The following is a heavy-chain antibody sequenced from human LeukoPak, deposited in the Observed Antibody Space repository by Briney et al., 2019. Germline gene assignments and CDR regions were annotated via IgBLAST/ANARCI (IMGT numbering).Heavy chain of an antibody. CDR2: IYSGGST. Sequence: GRTLRLSCAASGFTLSSNYMSWGRQAPGKGLEWGSVIYSGGSTYYADSVKGRYTVSRDNSKNTLYLQMNSLRAEDTAVYYCARDHSGGATYYFDYWGQGTLVTVSS. J-gene: IGHJ4*02. CDR1: GFTLSSNY. CDR3: ARDHSGGATYYFDY. V-gene: IGHV3-66*02. D-gene: IGHD1-26*01.